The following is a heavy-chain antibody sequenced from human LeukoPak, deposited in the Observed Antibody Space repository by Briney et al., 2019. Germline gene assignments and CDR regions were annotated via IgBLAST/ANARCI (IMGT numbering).Heavy chain of an antibody. CDR1: GVSIRNSNNF. D-gene: IGHD5-24*01. V-gene: IGHV4-39*01. J-gene: IGHJ4*02. CDR2: MHYSGTT. Sequence: PSETLSLTCTVAGVSIRNSNNFWGWIRQPPGKGLEWIGSMHYSGTTYYIPSLKSRVTISVDTSKIQFSLKLSSVTAAGTDVYYCARHEEEDGYNAKTFDFWGQGTLVTVSS. CDR3: ARHEEEDGYNAKTFDF.